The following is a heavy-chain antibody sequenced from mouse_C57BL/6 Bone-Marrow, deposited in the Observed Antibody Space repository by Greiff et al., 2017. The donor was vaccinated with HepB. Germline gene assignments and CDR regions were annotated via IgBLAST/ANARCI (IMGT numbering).Heavy chain of an antibody. D-gene: IGHD2-5*01. CDR1: GFTFTDYY. Sequence: EVQRVESGGGLVQPGGSLSLSCAASGFTFTDYYMSWVRQTPGKALEWLGFIRNKANGYTTEYSASVKGRFTISRDNSQSILYRQMNALRAEDSATYYCARYNGYSNYDLAWFAYWGQGTLVTVSA. CDR2: IRNKANGYTT. V-gene: IGHV7-3*01. CDR3: ARYNGYSNYDLAWFAY. J-gene: IGHJ3*01.